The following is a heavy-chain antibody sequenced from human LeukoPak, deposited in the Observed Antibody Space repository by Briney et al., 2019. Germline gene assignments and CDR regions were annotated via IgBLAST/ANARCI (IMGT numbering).Heavy chain of an antibody. CDR3: ARDNVYYYDSSGYAFDI. CDR1: GFAVSSNY. Sequence: GGSLRLSCAASGFAVSSNYMSWVRQAPGKGLDCVSVIYSGGSTYYADSVKGRFTISRDNSKNTLYLQMNSLRAEDTAVYYCARDNVYYYDSSGYAFDIWGQGTMVTVSS. CDR2: IYSGGST. D-gene: IGHD3-22*01. J-gene: IGHJ3*02. V-gene: IGHV3-53*01.